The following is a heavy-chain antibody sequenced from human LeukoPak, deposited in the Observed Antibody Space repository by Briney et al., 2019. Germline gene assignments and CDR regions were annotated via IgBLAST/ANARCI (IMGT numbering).Heavy chain of an antibody. CDR1: GGTFSSYA. Sequence: SVKVSCRASGGTFSSYAISWVRQAPGQGLEWMGGIIPIFGTANYAQKFQGRVTITADESTSTAYMELSSLRAEDTAVYYCARDGPKYCSNGVCYAPVDPWGQGTLVTVSS. V-gene: IGHV1-69*13. J-gene: IGHJ5*02. D-gene: IGHD2-8*01. CDR3: ARDGPKYCSNGVCYAPVDP. CDR2: IIPIFGTA.